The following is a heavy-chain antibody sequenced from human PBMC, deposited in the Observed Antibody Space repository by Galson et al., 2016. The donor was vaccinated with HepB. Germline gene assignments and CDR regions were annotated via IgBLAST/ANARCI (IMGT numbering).Heavy chain of an antibody. CDR1: GYTFTTYD. CDR3: ASEHDHSFYFDY. V-gene: IGHV1-46*01. Sequence: SVKVSCKASGYTFTTYDMHWVRQAPGQGLEWMGIIKPSGGNTIYAQKFQDRSTMTRDTSTSTVYMELISLRSEDTAVYYCASEHDHSFYFDYWGQGTLLTVSS. J-gene: IGHJ4*02. CDR2: IKPSGGNT. D-gene: IGHD1-1*01.